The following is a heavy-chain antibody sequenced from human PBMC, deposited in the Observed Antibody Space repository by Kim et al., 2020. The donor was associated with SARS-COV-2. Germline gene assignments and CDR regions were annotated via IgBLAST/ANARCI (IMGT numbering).Heavy chain of an antibody. V-gene: IGHV3-64D*06. CDR3: VNGRYGSGSSY. J-gene: IGHJ4*02. CDR2: ISSNGGST. Sequence: GGSLRLSCSASGFTFSSYAMHWVRQAPGKGLEYVSAISSNGGSTYYADSVKGRFTISRDNSKNTLYLQMSSLRAEDTAVYYCVNGRYGSGSSYWGQGTLVTVSS. CDR1: GFTFSSYA. D-gene: IGHD3-10*01.